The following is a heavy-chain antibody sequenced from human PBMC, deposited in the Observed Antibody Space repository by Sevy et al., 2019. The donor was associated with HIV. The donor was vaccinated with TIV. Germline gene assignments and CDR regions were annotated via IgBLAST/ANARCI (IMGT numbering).Heavy chain of an antibody. V-gene: IGHV3-48*03. Sequence: GGSLRLSYAASGFTFSNYEINWVRQAPGKGLEWVSYITSSGTTIYYADSVKVRFTISRDNAKNSLYLQMNSLRAEDTAVYYCARGGSSWTGYFDYWGQGTLVTVSS. D-gene: IGHD6-13*01. CDR3: ARGGSSWTGYFDY. CDR2: ITSSGTTI. CDR1: GFTFSNYE. J-gene: IGHJ4*02.